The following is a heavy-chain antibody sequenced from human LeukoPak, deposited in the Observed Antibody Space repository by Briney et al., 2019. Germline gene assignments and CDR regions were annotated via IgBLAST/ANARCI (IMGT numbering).Heavy chain of an antibody. Sequence: PGGSLRLSCAASGFTFSSYAMHWVRQAPGKGLEWVASLYYDGSNKNYADSVKGRFTISRDNSKNTLYLQMNSLRTEDTAVYYCAKDCGGDCYSHSWGQGTLVTVSS. CDR3: AKDCGGDCYSHS. D-gene: IGHD2-21*02. CDR1: GFTFSSYA. V-gene: IGHV3-30*04. J-gene: IGHJ4*02. CDR2: LYYDGSNK.